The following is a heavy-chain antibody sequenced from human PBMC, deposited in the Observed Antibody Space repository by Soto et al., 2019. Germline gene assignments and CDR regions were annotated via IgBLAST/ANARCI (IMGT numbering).Heavy chain of an antibody. CDR2: IYYSGST. CDR1: GGSISSGDYY. J-gene: IGHJ5*02. V-gene: IGHV4-30-4*01. D-gene: IGHD3-3*01. CDR3: SMSHDFWSGRPEWFDP. Sequence: QVQLQESGPGLVKPSQTLSLTCTVSGGSISSGDYYWSWIRQPPGKGLEWIGYIYYSGSTYYNPSLKSRVTISVDTTKNRSSLKLSSVTAADTAVYYFSMSHDFWSGRPEWFDPWGQRTLVTVSS.